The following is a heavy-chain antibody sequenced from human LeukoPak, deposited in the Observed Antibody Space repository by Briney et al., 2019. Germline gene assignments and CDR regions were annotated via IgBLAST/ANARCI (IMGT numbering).Heavy chain of an antibody. J-gene: IGHJ4*01. D-gene: IGHD3-16*01. V-gene: IGHV1-2*02. CDR1: GYTFTGYY. CDR2: INPNSGGT. Sequence: ASVKVSCKASGYTFTGYYMHWVRQAPGQGLEWMGWINPNSGGTNYAQKFQGRVTMTRDTSISTAYMELSRLRSDDTAVYYCARAVLITFGGVTPGYWGQEPWSPSPQ. CDR3: ARAVLITFGGVTPGY.